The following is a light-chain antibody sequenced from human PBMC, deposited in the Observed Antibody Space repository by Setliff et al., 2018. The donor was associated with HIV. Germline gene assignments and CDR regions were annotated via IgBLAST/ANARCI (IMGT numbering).Light chain of an antibody. CDR2: VAS. V-gene: IGKV2-28*01. CDR1: QSLLHTNGYNY. CDR3: MQHLQVPT. J-gene: IGKJ1*01. Sequence: DIVMTQSPLSLPVTPGEPASISCRSSQSLLHTNGYNYLNWYLQKPGQSPQLLIYVASNRASGVPDRFSGSGSGTDFTLKINRVEAEDVGVYYCMQHLQVPTFGQGTKVDIK.